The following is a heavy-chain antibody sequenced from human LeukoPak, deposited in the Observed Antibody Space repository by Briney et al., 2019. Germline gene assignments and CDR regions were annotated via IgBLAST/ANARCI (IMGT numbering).Heavy chain of an antibody. J-gene: IGHJ5*02. V-gene: IGHV1-2*02. CDR3: ARGGFLWFGTTNWFDP. CDR2: IHRNSGGT. D-gene: IGHD3-10*01. CDR1: GYTFTGYY. Sequence: ASVKVSCKASGYTFTGYYMHWVRQAPGQGLEWMGWIHRNSGGTNYAQKFQGRVTTTRDTSISTAYMELSRLRSDGTAVYYCARGGFLWFGTTNWFDPWGQGTQVTVSS.